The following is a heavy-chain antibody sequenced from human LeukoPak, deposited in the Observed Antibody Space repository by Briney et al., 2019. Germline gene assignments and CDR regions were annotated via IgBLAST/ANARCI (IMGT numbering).Heavy chain of an antibody. CDR3: ATGRGSLDY. CDR2: INSNTRIP. V-gene: IGHV7-4-1*02. CDR1: GYTFTIYA. Sequence: ASVKVSCKASGYTFTIYAMKWVRQTPGQGLEWMGWINSNTRIPTYAHGVTGRFVFSLDTSVSTAYLQISSLKAEDTAVYYCATGRGSLDYWCQGTLVTVSS. D-gene: IGHD1-26*01. J-gene: IGHJ4*02.